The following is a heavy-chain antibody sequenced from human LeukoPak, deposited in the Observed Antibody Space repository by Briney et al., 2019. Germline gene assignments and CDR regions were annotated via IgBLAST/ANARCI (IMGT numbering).Heavy chain of an antibody. J-gene: IGHJ4*02. V-gene: IGHV4-59*08. Sequence: SETLSLTCTVSGGSISSYYWSWIRQPPGKGLEWIGYIYYSGSTKYNPSLKSRVTISVDTSKNQFSLKLSSVTAADTAVYYCARRRSSGCLDYWGQGTPVTVSS. CDR2: IYYSGST. CDR3: ARRRSSGCLDY. D-gene: IGHD6-19*01. CDR1: GGSISSYY.